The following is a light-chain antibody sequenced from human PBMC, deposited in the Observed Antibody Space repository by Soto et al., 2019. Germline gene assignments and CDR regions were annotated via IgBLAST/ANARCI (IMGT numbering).Light chain of an antibody. Sequence: EIVLTQSPGTLSLSPGERATLSCRAIPSVSSSYLAWYQQKPGQAPRLLIYGASSRATGITDRFSGSGSGTDFTLTISRLEPEDFAVYYCQQYGSSYTFGQGTKLEIK. J-gene: IGKJ2*01. CDR2: GAS. CDR3: QQYGSSYT. V-gene: IGKV3-20*01. CDR1: PSVSSSY.